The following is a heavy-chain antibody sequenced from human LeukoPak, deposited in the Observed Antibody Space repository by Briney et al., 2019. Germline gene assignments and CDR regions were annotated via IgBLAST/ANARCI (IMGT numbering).Heavy chain of an antibody. CDR2: INPNSGGT. J-gene: IGHJ4*02. V-gene: IGHV1-2*02. CDR3: ARADSRGSWDY. D-gene: IGHD3-22*01. Sequence: ASVKVSCKASGYTFTGYYMHWVRQAPGQGLEWMGWINPNSGGTKYAQKFQGRVTMTRDTSISTAYMELSRLRSDDTAVYYCARADSRGSWDYWGQGTLVTVSS. CDR1: GYTFTGYY.